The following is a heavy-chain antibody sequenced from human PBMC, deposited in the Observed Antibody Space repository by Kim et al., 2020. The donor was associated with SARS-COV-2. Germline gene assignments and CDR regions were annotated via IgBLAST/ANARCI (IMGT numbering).Heavy chain of an antibody. J-gene: IGHJ6*02. D-gene: IGHD3-10*01. CDR2: MNPNSGNT. CDR1: GYTFTSYD. V-gene: IGHV1-8*01. Sequence: ASVKVSCKPSGYTFTSYDINWVRQATGQGLEWMGWMNPNSGNTGYAQKFQGRVTMTRNTSISTAYMELSSLRSEDTAVYYCARGRMVRGVIISYYYGMDVWGQGTTVTVSS. CDR3: ARGRMVRGVIISYYYGMDV.